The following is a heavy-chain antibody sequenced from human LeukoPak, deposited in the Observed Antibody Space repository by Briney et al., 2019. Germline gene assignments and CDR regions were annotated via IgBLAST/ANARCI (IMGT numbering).Heavy chain of an antibody. CDR3: AKGGKWDVTPFDY. V-gene: IGHV3-23*01. CDR1: GFTFTSYS. CDR2: ISGGGGSI. J-gene: IGHJ4*02. D-gene: IGHD1-26*01. Sequence: GGSLRLSCAASGFTFTSYSMNWVRQAPGKGLEWVSTISGGGGSIYYADSVKGRFTISRDNSKNTLYLQVNSLRAEDTAVYYCAKGGKWDVTPFDYWGQGTLVTVSS.